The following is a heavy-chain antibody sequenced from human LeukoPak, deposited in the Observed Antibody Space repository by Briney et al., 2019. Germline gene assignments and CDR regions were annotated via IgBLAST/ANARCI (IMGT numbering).Heavy chain of an antibody. V-gene: IGHV3-15*07. CDR3: STTYYYDSSEGY. Sequence: GGSLRLSCAASGFTFSNAWMNWVRQAPGKGLEWVGRIKSKTDGGTTDYAAPVKGRFTISRDDSKNTMYLQMNSLKTEDTAVYYCSTTYYYDSSEGYWGQGTLVTVSS. CDR2: IKSKTDGGTT. CDR1: GFTFSNAW. J-gene: IGHJ4*02. D-gene: IGHD3-22*01.